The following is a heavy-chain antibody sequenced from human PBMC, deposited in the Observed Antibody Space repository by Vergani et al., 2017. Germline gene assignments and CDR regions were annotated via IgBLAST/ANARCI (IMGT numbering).Heavy chain of an antibody. CDR1: GFSFCAYA. V-gene: IGHV3-49*04. Sequence: EVQLVESGGGLVPPGRSLRLSCAASGFSFCAYAMTWVRQAPGKGLEWVAFIRNKAYGGTTEYAASVKCRFTISRDDSKRLAYLQLSGLKTEDTAVYFCSRGRGYSFGYSDYWGQGTVVSVSS. D-gene: IGHD5-18*01. CDR2: IRNKAYGGTT. J-gene: IGHJ4*02. CDR3: SRGRGYSFGYSDY.